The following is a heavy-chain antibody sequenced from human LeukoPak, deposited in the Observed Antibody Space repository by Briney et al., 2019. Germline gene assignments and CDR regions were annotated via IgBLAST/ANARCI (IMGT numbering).Heavy chain of an antibody. V-gene: IGHV4-39*01. CDR3: ARLTVVAVRS. Sequence: WIGSIYYIGSTYYTPSLKSRVTISVDTSKNQFSLKLSSVTAADTAVYYCARLTVVAVRSWGQGTLVTVSS. D-gene: IGHD2-15*01. J-gene: IGHJ4*02. CDR2: IYYIGST.